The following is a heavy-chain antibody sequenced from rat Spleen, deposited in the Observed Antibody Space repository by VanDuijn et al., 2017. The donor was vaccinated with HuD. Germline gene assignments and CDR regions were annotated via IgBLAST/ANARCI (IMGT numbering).Heavy chain of an antibody. D-gene: IGHD1-4*01. CDR3: AREGRGYHDY. CDR2: MRYNGDT. J-gene: IGHJ2*01. V-gene: IGHV2-8*01. Sequence: QVQLTESGPGLVQPSQTLSLTCTVSGFSLTGYSVYWVRQPSGKGLEWMGRMRYNGDTSYNSALKSRLSISRETSKSQVFLKRNSLQTEDTGTYYCAREGRGYHDYWGQGVMVTVSS. CDR1: GFSLTGYS.